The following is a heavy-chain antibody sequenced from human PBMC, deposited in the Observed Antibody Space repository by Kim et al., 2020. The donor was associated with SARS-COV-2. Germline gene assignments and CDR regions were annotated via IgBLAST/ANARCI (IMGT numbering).Heavy chain of an antibody. CDR3: ARVTTSYYYYGMDV. J-gene: IGHJ6*02. CDR1: GFTVSSNY. V-gene: IGHV3-66*01. D-gene: IGHD4-4*01. CDR2: IYRGGST. Sequence: GGSLRLSCTASGFTVSSNYMSWVRQAPGKGLEWVSVIYRGGSTYYADSVKGRFTISRDNSKNTLYLQMNSLRAEDTAVYYCARVTTSYYYYGMDVWGQGTTVTVSS.